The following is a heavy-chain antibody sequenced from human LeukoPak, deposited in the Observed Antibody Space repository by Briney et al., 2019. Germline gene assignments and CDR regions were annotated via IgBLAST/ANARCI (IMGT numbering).Heavy chain of an antibody. J-gene: IGHJ6*04. CDR3: AKGGGSGESYYYYYGMDV. V-gene: IGHV3-23*01. Sequence: PGGSLRLSCAASGFTFSSYAMSWVRQAPGKGLEWVSAISGSGGSTYYADSVKGRFTISRDNSKNTLYLQMNSLRAEDTAVYYCAKGGGSGESYYYYYGMDVWGKGTTVTVSS. CDR2: ISGSGGST. CDR1: GFTFSSYA. D-gene: IGHD3-10*01.